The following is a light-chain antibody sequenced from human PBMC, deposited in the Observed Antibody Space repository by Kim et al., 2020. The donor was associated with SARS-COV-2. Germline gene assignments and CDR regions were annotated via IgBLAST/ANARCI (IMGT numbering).Light chain of an antibody. Sequence: ASVGDGVTTTCRASQTISRWLAWYQQKPGTAPKLLIYDAANVESGVPSRFSGSASVTEFTLSSSSLQPDDFATYSCQQYHSYLYSFGQGTKLEI. V-gene: IGKV1-5*01. CDR2: DAA. J-gene: IGKJ2*01. CDR1: QTISRW. CDR3: QQYHSYLYS.